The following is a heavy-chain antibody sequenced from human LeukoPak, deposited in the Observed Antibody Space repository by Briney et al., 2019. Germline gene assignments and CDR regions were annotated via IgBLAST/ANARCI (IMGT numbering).Heavy chain of an antibody. Sequence: ASVKVSCKASGYTFTGYYLYWVRQAPGQGLEWMGRINPNSGGTNYAQKFQGRVTLTRDTSINTAYMELSRLTSDDTAVYYCARDPPFEDWGQGTLVTVSS. V-gene: IGHV1-2*06. CDR1: GYTFTGYY. CDR2: INPNSGGT. D-gene: IGHD2/OR15-2a*01. J-gene: IGHJ4*02. CDR3: ARDPPFED.